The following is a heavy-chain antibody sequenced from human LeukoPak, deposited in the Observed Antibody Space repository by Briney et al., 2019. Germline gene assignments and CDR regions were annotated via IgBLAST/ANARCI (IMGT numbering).Heavy chain of an antibody. CDR3: ARQPANVLDNWFDP. J-gene: IGHJ5*02. Sequence: SETLSLTCTVSGGSISSSSYYWGWLRQPPGKGLEWIGSIYYSGSTYYNPSLKSRVTISVDTSKNQFSLKLSSVTAADTAVYYCARQPANVLDNWFDPWGQGTLVTVSS. CDR1: GGSISSSSYY. V-gene: IGHV4-39*01. D-gene: IGHD2-15*01. CDR2: IYYSGST.